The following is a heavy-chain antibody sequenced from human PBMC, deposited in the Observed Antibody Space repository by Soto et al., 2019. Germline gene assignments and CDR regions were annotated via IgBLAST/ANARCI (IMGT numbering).Heavy chain of an antibody. CDR2: ISGSGGST. Sequence: PGGSLRLSCAASGFTFSSYAMSWVRQAPGKGLEWVSAISGSGGSTYYADSVKGRFAISRDNSKNTLYLQMNSLRAEDTAVYYCAKAYCSGGSCYGGDAFDIWGQGTMVTVSS. CDR3: AKAYCSGGSCYGGDAFDI. V-gene: IGHV3-23*01. J-gene: IGHJ3*02. D-gene: IGHD2-15*01. CDR1: GFTFSSYA.